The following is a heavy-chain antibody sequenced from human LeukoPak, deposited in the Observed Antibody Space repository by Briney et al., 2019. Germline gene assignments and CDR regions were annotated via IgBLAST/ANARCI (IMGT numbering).Heavy chain of an antibody. CDR1: GFTSSSYW. Sequence: GGSLRLSCAASGFTSSSYWMSWVRQAPGKGLEWVANIKQDGSEKYYVDSVKGRFTISRDNAKNSLYLQMNSLRAEDTAVYYCARDLSGNYDFWSGYYFDYWGQGTLVTVSS. J-gene: IGHJ4*02. CDR2: IKQDGSEK. CDR3: ARDLSGNYDFWSGYYFDY. V-gene: IGHV3-7*01. D-gene: IGHD3-3*01.